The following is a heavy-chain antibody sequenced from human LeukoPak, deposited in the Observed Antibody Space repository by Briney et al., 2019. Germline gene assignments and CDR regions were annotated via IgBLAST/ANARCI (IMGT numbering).Heavy chain of an antibody. D-gene: IGHD3-22*01. J-gene: IGHJ4*02. V-gene: IGHV1-69*13. CDR3: ARDLGYDSSGYYFDY. CDR2: IIPSFGSA. Sequence: SSVTVSFKGSVCTFSSYAISWVRQAPGQGLEWMGGIIPSFGSANYAQKIQGRVTITAYASTTTAYMALSSLRSEDTAVYYCARDLGYDSSGYYFDYWGQGTLVTVSS. CDR1: VCTFSSYA.